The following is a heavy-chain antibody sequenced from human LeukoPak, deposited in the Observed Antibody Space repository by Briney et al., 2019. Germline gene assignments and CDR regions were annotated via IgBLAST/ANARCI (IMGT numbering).Heavy chain of an antibody. V-gene: IGHV4-59*01. J-gene: IGHJ6*02. CDR3: ARGAGNYYFYGMDV. CDR2: IYYSGST. CDR1: GGSISSYF. Sequence: SETLPLTCTVSGGSISSYFWSWIRQPPGKGLEWIGHIYYSGSTNYNPSLKSRVTVSVDTSKNQFSLKLSSVTAADTAVYYCARGAGNYYFYGMDVWGQGTTVTGSS.